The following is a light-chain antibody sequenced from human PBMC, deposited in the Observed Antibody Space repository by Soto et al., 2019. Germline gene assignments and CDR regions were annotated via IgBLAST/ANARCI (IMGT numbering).Light chain of an antibody. J-gene: IGKJ1*01. CDR1: QGISSY. CDR2: AAS. V-gene: IGKV1-9*01. CDR3: QQYYSYPPT. Sequence: IQLTESPSSLSASVGDRVTITCRASQGISSYLAWYQQKPGKAPKILIHAASTLQSGVPSRFSGSGSGTEFTLTISSLQPDDFATYYCQQYYSYPPTFGQGTKVDI.